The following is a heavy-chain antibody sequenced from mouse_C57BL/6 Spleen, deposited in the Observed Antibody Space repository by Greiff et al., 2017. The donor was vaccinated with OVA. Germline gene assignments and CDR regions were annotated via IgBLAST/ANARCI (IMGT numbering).Heavy chain of an antibody. D-gene: IGHD2-3*01. CDR3: ARTIPYEGYLDD. V-gene: IGHV1-26*01. Sequence: EVQLQQSGPELVKPGASVKISCKASGYTFTDYYMNWVKQSHGKSLEWIGDINPNNGGTSYNQKFKGKATLTVDKSSSTAYMELRSLTSEDSAVYDCARTIPYEGYLDDWGQGTTLTVSS. CDR1: GYTFTDYY. CDR2: INPNNGGT. J-gene: IGHJ2*01.